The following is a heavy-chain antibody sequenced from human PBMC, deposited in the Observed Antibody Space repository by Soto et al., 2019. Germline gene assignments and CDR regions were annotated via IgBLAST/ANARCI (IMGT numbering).Heavy chain of an antibody. J-gene: IGHJ4*02. D-gene: IGHD3-3*01. CDR3: ARFTYDFWSGYFDY. CDR1: GFSLSTSGVG. Sequence: SGPTLVNPTQTLTLTCTFSGFSLSTSGVGVGWIRQPPGKALEWLALIYWDDDKRYSPSLKSRLTITKDTSKNQVVLTMTNMDPVDTATYYCARFTYDFWSGYFDYWGQGTLVTVSS. V-gene: IGHV2-5*02. CDR2: IYWDDDK.